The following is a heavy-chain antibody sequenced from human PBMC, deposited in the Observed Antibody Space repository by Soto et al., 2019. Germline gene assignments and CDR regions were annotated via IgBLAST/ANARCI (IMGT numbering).Heavy chain of an antibody. CDR2: IYYSGST. V-gene: IGHV4-59*01. Sequence: SETLSLTCTVSGGSISSYYWSWIRQPPGKGLEWIGYIYYSGSTNYNPSLKSRVTISVDTSKNQFSLKLSSVTAADTAVYYCARAITMVRGVIYYYFDYWGQGTLVTVSS. D-gene: IGHD3-10*01. CDR3: ARAITMVRGVIYYYFDY. CDR1: GGSISSYY. J-gene: IGHJ4*02.